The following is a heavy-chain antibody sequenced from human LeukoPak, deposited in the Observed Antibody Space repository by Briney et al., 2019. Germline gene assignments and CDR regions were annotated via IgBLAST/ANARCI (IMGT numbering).Heavy chain of an antibody. CDR3: ARDLDIVVPAAHYYMDV. CDR2: IIPILGIA. J-gene: IGHJ6*03. Sequence: ASVKVSCKASGGTFSSYAISWVRQAPGQGLEWMGRIIPILGIANYAQKFQGRVTITADKSTSTAYMELSSLRSEDTAVYYCARDLDIVVPAAHYYMDVWGKGTTVTVSS. V-gene: IGHV1-69*04. CDR1: GGTFSSYA. D-gene: IGHD2-2*01.